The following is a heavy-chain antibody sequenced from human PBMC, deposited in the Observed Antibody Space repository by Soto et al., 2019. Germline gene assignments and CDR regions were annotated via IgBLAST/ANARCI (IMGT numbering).Heavy chain of an antibody. CDR2: IHWDDDK. Sequence: SGPTLVNPTQTLTLTCTFSGFSLSTSGVGVGWIRQPPGKALEWLALIHWDDDKRYSPSLKSRLTITKDPSKNQVVLTMTNMDPVETGKYYCEQEGVIKTRGLLRYFQYWCQANLVTVS. V-gene: IGHV2-5*02. J-gene: IGHJ1*01. CDR1: GFSLSTSGVG. CDR3: EQEGVIKTRGLLRYFQY. D-gene: IGHD3-10*01.